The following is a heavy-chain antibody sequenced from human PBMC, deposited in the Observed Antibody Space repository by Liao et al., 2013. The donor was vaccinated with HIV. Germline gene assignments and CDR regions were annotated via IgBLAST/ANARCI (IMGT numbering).Heavy chain of an antibody. D-gene: IGHD3-10*01. CDR1: GGSFNAYY. V-gene: IGHV4-34*01. CDR3: VTVWFGEIFSPYYFDY. J-gene: IGHJ4*02. CDR2: INHSGGT. Sequence: QVQLQQWGAGLLKPSETLSLTCAVYGGSFNAYYWSWVRQPPGKGLEWIGQINHSGGTDYNPSLRSRVTISKDSSKNQFSLKLSSVTAADTALYYCVTVWFGEIFSPYYFDYWGQGTLVTVSS.